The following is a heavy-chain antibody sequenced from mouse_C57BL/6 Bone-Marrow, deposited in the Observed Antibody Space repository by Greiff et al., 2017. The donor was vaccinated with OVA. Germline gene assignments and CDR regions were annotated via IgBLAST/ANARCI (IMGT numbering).Heavy chain of an antibody. V-gene: IGHV3-6*01. CDR2: ISYDGSN. CDR1: GYSITSGYY. J-gene: IGHJ2*01. D-gene: IGHD1-1*01. CDR3: ARDNYGSSYGDY. Sequence: EVKLQESGPGLVKPSQSLSLTCSVTGYSITSGYYWNWIRQFPGNKLEWMGYISYDGSNNYNPSLKNRISITRDTSKNQFFLKLNSVTTEDTATYYCARDNYGSSYGDYWGQGTTLTVSS.